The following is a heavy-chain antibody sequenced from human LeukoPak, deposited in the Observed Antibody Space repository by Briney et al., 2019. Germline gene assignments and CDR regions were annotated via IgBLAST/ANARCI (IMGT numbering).Heavy chain of an antibody. Sequence: GRSLRLSCAASGFTFDDYAMHWVRQAPGKGLEWVSGISWNSGSIGYADSVKGRFTISRDNAKNSLYLQMNSLRAEDTALYYCAKDNEAWYSSGWYVSYFQHWGQGTLVTVSS. CDR1: GFTFDDYA. V-gene: IGHV3-9*01. D-gene: IGHD6-13*01. CDR2: ISWNSGSI. J-gene: IGHJ1*01. CDR3: AKDNEAWYSSGWYVSYFQH.